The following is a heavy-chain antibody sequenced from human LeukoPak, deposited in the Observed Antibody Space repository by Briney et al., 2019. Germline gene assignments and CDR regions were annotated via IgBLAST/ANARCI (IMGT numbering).Heavy chain of an antibody. Sequence: PSETLSLTCTVSGGSISSYYWSWIRQPPGKGLEWIGRIYTSGSTNYNPSLKSRVTMSVDTSKNQFSLKLSSVTAADTAVYYCARAKYSSGWLYYYYMDVWGKGTTVTVSS. CDR3: ARAKYSSGWLYYYYMDV. J-gene: IGHJ6*03. D-gene: IGHD6-19*01. CDR1: GGSISSYY. V-gene: IGHV4-4*07. CDR2: IYTSGST.